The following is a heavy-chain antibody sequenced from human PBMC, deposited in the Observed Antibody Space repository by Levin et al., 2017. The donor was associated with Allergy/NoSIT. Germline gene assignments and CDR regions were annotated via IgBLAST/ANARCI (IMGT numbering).Heavy chain of an antibody. J-gene: IGHJ4*02. D-gene: IGHD2/OR15-2a*01. CDR3: ARSSSLGVLLF. CDR1: DGSISSYS. Sequence: PGGSLRLSCTVSDGSISSYSWSWIRQPAGKGLQYIGRIFSDGTTNYNPSLKSRVIMSIDTSKDQFSLKLSSVTAADTALYYCARSSSLGVLLFWGQGTLVTVSS. CDR2: IFSDGTT. V-gene: IGHV4-4*07.